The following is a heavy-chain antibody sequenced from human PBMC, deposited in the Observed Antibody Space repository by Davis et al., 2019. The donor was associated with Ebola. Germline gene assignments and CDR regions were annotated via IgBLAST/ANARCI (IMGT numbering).Heavy chain of an antibody. V-gene: IGHV3-43*01. D-gene: IGHD6-13*01. CDR1: GFTFDDYT. J-gene: IGHJ6*04. Sequence: GGSLRLSCAASGFTFDDYTMHWVRQAPGKGLEWVSLISWGGGSTYYADSVKGRFTISRDNSKNSLYLQMNSLRTEDTALYYCAKDIRTRLYSSSWYGYGMDVWGKGTTVTVSS. CDR2: ISWGGGST. CDR3: AKDIRTRLYSSSWYGYGMDV.